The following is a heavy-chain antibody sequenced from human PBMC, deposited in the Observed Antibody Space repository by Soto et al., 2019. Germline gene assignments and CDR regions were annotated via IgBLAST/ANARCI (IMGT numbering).Heavy chain of an antibody. CDR3: ARAGVRGVFVPVYYGLDV. V-gene: IGHV3-33*01. D-gene: IGHD3-10*01. CDR2: IWYGGENA. CDR1: GFTLGNYA. J-gene: IGHJ6*02. Sequence: QVQLVESGGGVVQPGGSLRLSCLASGFTLGNYAMHWVRQAPGKGLEWMATIWYGGENAFYADSVKGRFTISRDNSKNTLYLQSNSLRAEDTAVYFCARAGVRGVFVPVYYGLDVWGHWTTVTVSS.